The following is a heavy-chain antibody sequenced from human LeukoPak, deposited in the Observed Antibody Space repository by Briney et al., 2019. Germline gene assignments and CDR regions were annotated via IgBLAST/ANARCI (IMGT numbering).Heavy chain of an antibody. V-gene: IGHV1-69*13. CDR1: GGTFSSYA. J-gene: IGHJ6*03. D-gene: IGHD3-10*01. CDR2: IIPIFGTA. CDR3: ARDPGNGGFGELFGYYYYYMDV. Sequence: EASVKVSCKASGGTFSSYAISWVRQAPGQGLEWMGGIIPIFGTANYAQKFQGRVTITADESTSTAYMELSSLRSEDTAVYYCARDPGNGGFGELFGYYYYYMDVWGKGTTVTVSS.